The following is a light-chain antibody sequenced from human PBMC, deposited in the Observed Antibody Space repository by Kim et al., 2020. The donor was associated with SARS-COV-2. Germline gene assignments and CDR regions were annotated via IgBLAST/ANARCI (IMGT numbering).Light chain of an antibody. Sequence: SSELTQDPAVSVALGQTVRITCQGDSLRNYYASWXQQKPGQAPVLVIYGKNNRPSGIPDRFSGSTSGNTASLTITGAQAEDEADYYCNSRDSSGKRVVFG. CDR1: SLRNYY. CDR3: NSRDSSGKRVV. V-gene: IGLV3-19*01. J-gene: IGLJ2*01. CDR2: GKN.